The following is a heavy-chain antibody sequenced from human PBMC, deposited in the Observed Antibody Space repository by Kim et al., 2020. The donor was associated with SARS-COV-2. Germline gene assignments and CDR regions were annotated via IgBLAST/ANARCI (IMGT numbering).Heavy chain of an antibody. V-gene: IGHV4-31*02. CDR2: SGAT. CDR3: ARERTSLDC. J-gene: IGHJ4*02. Sequence: SGATYSNPTLTSRLTISVDSSKNQFSLKLSSVTAADTAVYYCARERTSLDCWGQGTLVTVSS.